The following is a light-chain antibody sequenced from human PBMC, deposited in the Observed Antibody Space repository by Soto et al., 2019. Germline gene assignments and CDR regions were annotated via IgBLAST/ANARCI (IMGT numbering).Light chain of an antibody. J-gene: IGLJ2*01. Sequence: QSVLTQPASVSGSPGQSITLSCTGTNSDVGLFNYVSWYQENPGKAPQLMIYEVSNRPSGVSHRFSGSKSGNTASLTISGVQAEDEATYYCSSYASGTKVLVGGGTKLTVL. V-gene: IGLV2-14*01. CDR3: SSYASGTKVL. CDR1: NSDVGLFNY. CDR2: EVS.